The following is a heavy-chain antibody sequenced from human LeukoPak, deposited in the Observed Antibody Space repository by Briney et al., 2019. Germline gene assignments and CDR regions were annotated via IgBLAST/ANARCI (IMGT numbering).Heavy chain of an antibody. CDR3: ARLESGHYYDSSGYCVDAFDI. J-gene: IGHJ3*02. V-gene: IGHV3-21*01. CDR1: GFTFSRYS. D-gene: IGHD3-22*01. Sequence: GGSLRLSCAASGFTFSRYSMNWVRQGPGKGVGWVSSISSSSSYIYDADSVKGRFTISRDNAKNSLYLQMNSLRAEDTAVYYCARLESGHYYDSSGYCVDAFDIWGQGTMVTVSS. CDR2: ISSSSSYI.